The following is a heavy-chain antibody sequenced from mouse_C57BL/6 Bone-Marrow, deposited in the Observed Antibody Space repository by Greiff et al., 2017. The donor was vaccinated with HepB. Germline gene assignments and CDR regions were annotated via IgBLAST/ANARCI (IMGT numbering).Heavy chain of an antibody. CDR3: ARHGWSWFAY. Sequence: EVQVVESGGDLVKPGGSLKLSCAASGFTFSSYGMSWVRQTPDKRLEWVATISSGGSYTYYPDSVKGRFTISRDNAKNTLYLQMSSLKSEDTAMYYCARHGWSWFAYWGQGTRVTVSA. CDR1: GFTFSSYG. D-gene: IGHD2-3*01. J-gene: IGHJ3*01. V-gene: IGHV5-6*01. CDR2: ISSGGSYT.